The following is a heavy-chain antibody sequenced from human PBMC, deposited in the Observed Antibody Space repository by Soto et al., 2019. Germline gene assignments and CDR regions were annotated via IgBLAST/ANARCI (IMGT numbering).Heavy chain of an antibody. CDR1: GYTFTSYD. V-gene: IGHV1-8*01. CDR3: ARDYSSSWYKYYFDY. CDR2: MDPNSGNT. J-gene: IGHJ4*02. D-gene: IGHD6-13*01. Sequence: ASVKVSCKASGYTFTSYDISWVRQATGQGLEWMGWMDPNSGNTGYAQKFQGRVTMTRNTSISTAYMELSSLRSEDTAVYYCARDYSSSWYKYYFDYWGQGTLVTVSS.